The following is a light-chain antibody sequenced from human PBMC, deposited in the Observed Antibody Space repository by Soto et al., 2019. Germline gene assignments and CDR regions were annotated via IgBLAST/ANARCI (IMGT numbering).Light chain of an antibody. J-gene: IGKJ1*01. CDR2: AAS. Sequence: DIQVTQSPSSLSASVGDRVTITCRASQDIKNYLNWYQRKPGTAPRLLIYAASNLHSGVPSTFSASGSGTDFELNISSLQADGFGTYYCQQGFSLPWTFGQGTKVEVK. V-gene: IGKV1-39*01. CDR3: QQGFSLPWT. CDR1: QDIKNY.